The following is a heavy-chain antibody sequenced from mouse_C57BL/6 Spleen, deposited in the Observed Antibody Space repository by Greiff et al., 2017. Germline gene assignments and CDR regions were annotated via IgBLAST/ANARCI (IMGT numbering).Heavy chain of an antibody. CDR1: GYSITSGYY. D-gene: IGHD3-3*01. V-gene: IGHV3-6*01. J-gene: IGHJ2*01. Sequence: ESGPGLVKPSQSLSLTCSVTGYSITSGYYWNWIRQFPGNKLEWMGYISYDGSNNYNPSLKNRISITSDTSTNQFFLKLNSVTTEDTATYYCARERAYCDYWGQGTTLTVSS. CDR3: ARERAYCDY. CDR2: ISYDGSN.